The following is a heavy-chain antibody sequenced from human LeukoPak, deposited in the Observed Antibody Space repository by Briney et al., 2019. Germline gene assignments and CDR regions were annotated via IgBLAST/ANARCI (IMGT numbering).Heavy chain of an antibody. CDR1: GFTFSSYW. CDR3: AKDGAIFGVVIDYFDY. Sequence: GGSLRLSCAASGFTFSSYWMHWVRQAPGKGLVWVSRINSDGSSTSYADSVKGRFTISRDNSKNTLYLQMNSLRAEDTAVYYCAKDGAIFGVVIDYFDYWGQGTLVTVSS. CDR2: INSDGSST. D-gene: IGHD3-3*01. J-gene: IGHJ4*02. V-gene: IGHV3-74*01.